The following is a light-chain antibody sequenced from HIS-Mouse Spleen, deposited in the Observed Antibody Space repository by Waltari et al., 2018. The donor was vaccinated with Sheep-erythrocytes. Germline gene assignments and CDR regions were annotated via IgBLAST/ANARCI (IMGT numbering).Light chain of an antibody. J-gene: IGLJ2*01. V-gene: IGLV3-1*01. Sequence: SYELTQPPSVSVSPGQPASITCSADKLGDKYACWYQQKPGQSPVLVIYQDSKRPSGIPERFSGSNSGNTATLTISGTQAMDEADYYCQAWDSSTAVFGGGTKLTVL. CDR2: QDS. CDR1: KLGDKY. CDR3: QAWDSSTAV.